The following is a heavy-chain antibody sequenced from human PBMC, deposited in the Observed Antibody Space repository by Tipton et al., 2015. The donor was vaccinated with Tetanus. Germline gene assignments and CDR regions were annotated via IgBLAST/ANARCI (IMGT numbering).Heavy chain of an antibody. Sequence: QSGPEVKKPGSSVKVSCKASGGTFTNYALSWVRQAPGQGLEWVGGITPIFGTTNYAPKFQGRVTITADESTNTAYMELSSLRSEDTAMYYCARAPNRLSRAYDFWGQGTQITVSS. V-gene: IGHV1-69*01. CDR1: GGTFTNYA. J-gene: IGHJ4*02. CDR2: ITPIFGTT. CDR3: ARAPNRLSRAYDF. D-gene: IGHD1-14*01.